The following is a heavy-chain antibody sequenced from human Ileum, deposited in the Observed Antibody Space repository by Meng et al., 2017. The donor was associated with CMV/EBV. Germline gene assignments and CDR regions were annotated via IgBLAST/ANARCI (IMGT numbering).Heavy chain of an antibody. Sequence: GGSLRLSGAASGFTFSSYGMHWVRQAPGKGLEWVAFIRYDGSNKYYADSVKGRFTISRDNSKNTLYLQMNSLRAEDTAVYYCAKDQSSSFPSYYYYYGMDVSGQGTTVTVSS. CDR3: AKDQSSSFPSYYYYYGMDV. V-gene: IGHV3-30*02. CDR2: IRYDGSNK. D-gene: IGHD6-6*01. CDR1: GFTFSSYG. J-gene: IGHJ6*02.